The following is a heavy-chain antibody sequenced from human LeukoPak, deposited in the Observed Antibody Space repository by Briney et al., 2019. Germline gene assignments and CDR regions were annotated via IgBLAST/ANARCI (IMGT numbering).Heavy chain of an antibody. CDR1: GYTFTGYY. J-gene: IGHJ5*02. D-gene: IGHD6-13*01. Sequence: GASVKVSCKASGYTFTGYYIHWARQAPGQGLEWMGWINPNSGGTNYAQKFQGRVTMTRDTSISTACMELRRLRSDDTAVYYCARDPGSSWDNWFDPWGQGTLVTVSS. V-gene: IGHV1-2*02. CDR3: ARDPGSSWDNWFDP. CDR2: INPNSGGT.